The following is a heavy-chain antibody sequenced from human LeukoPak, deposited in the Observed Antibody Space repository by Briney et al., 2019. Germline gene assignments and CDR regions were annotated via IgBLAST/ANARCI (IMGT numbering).Heavy chain of an antibody. CDR2: INPSGGST. CDR1: AYTFTIYY. J-gene: IGHJ5*02. Sequence: ASVTVSFKSSAYTFTIYYMHWVRQAPGQGLEWMGIINPSGGSTSYAQKFQGRVTMTRDTSTSTVYMELSSLRSEDTAVYYCARERLRFLEWLVNTRNWFDPGGQGTLVTVSS. D-gene: IGHD3-3*01. V-gene: IGHV1-46*01. CDR3: ARERLRFLEWLVNTRNWFDP.